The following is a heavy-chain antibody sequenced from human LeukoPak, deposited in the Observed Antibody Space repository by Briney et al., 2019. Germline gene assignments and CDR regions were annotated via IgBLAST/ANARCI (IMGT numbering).Heavy chain of an antibody. CDR1: GFTFRSYA. CDR2: VSDSGSST. D-gene: IGHD6-13*01. Sequence: HPGGSLSLSCAASGFTFRSYAMSWARQPPGKGREWVSEVSDSGSSTDSADAGKGRSTNSRDNSKNTLYMQMNSLRADDTAVYYGAKQDIRSSGWYDWGQGTLVTVSS. J-gene: IGHJ4*02. V-gene: IGHV3-23*01. CDR3: AKQDIRSSGWYD.